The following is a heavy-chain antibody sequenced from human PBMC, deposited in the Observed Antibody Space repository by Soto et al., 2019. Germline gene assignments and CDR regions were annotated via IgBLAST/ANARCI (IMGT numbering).Heavy chain of an antibody. Sequence: EVQLVESGGGLVQPGGSLRLSCAACGFTFRSDSMNWVRQAPGKGLEWVSYISSSSSTIYYADSVKGRFTISRDNAKNSLYLQMNSLRDEDTAVYYCARYCSGGSCYHPNFDYWGQGTLVTVSS. CDR3: ARYCSGGSCYHPNFDY. D-gene: IGHD2-15*01. CDR2: ISSSSSTI. J-gene: IGHJ4*02. V-gene: IGHV3-48*02. CDR1: GFTFRSDS.